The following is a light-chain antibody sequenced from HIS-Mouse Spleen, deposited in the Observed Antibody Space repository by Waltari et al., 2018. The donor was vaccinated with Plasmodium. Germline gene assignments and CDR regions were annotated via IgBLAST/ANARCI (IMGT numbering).Light chain of an antibody. Sequence: SYELTQPPSVSVSPGQPARLTCSGDALPKKYAYWYQQKSGQAPVLVIYEDSKRPSGSPERCAGSRSGTMATLTISGDQVEEEADYYCYSTDSSGNHRVFGGGTKLTVL. CDR1: ALPKKY. J-gene: IGLJ3*02. V-gene: IGLV3-10*01. CDR3: YSTDSSGNHRV. CDR2: EDS.